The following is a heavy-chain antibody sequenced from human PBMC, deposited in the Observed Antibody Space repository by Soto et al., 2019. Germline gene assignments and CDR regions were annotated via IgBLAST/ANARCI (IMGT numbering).Heavy chain of an antibody. CDR3: ARGLKRITIFGVVSGPPFDY. CDR1: GYTFTSYG. D-gene: IGHD3-3*01. V-gene: IGHV1-18*01. CDR2: ISAYNGNT. J-gene: IGHJ4*02. Sequence: ASVKVSCKASGYTFTSYGISWVRQATGQGLEWMGWISAYNGNTNYAQKLQGRVTMTTDTSTSTAYMELRSLRSDDTAVYYCARGLKRITIFGVVSGPPFDYWGQGTLVTVFS.